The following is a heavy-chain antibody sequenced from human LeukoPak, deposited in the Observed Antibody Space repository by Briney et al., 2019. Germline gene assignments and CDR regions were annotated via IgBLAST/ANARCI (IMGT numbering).Heavy chain of an antibody. J-gene: IGHJ4*02. CDR2: FDPEDGET. D-gene: IGHD3-10*01. CDR3: ARHYYGSGTDYYFDY. CDR1: GYTLTELS. Sequence: ASVKVSCTVSGYTLTELSMHWVRQAPGKGLEWVGGFDPEDGETIYAQKFQGRVTMTEDTSTDTAYMALSSLRSEDTAVYYCARHYYGSGTDYYFDYWGQGTLVTVSS. V-gene: IGHV1-24*01.